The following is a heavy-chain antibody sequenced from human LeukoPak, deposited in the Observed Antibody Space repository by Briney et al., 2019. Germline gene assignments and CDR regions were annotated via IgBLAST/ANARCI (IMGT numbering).Heavy chain of an antibody. CDR1: GGSINSGGHY. J-gene: IGHJ6*02. CDR2: IYYSRST. V-gene: IGHV4-31*03. CDR3: ARAIYCSSTSCYPGGYGMDV. Sequence: SETLSLTCTVSGGSINSGGHYWSWIRQHPGKGLEWIGYIYYSRSTYYNPSLKSRVTISVDTSKNQFSLKLSSVTAADTAVYYCARAIYCSSTSCYPGGYGMDVWGQGTTVTVSS. D-gene: IGHD2-2*01.